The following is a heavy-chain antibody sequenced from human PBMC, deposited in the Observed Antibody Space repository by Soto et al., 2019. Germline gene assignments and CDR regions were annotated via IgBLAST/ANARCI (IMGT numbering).Heavy chain of an antibody. D-gene: IGHD3-3*01. CDR3: TTDQIYDFWSGYYTSNDAFDI. J-gene: IGHJ3*02. V-gene: IGHV3-15*07. CDR1: GFTFSNAW. CDR2: IKSKTDGGTT. Sequence: SGGSLRLSCAASGFTFSNAWMNWVRQAPGKGLEWVGRIKSKTDGGTTDYAAPVKGRFTISRDDSKNTLYLQMNSLKTEDTAVYYCTTDQIYDFWSGYYTSNDAFDIWGQGTMVTVSS.